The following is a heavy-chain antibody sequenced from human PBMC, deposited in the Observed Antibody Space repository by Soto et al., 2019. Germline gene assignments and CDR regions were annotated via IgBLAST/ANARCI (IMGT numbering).Heavy chain of an antibody. D-gene: IGHD3-22*01. Sequence: SLILSCASHLFAFTSYIMHCVGHAPGKGLEWVAVISYDGSNKYYADSVKGRFTISRDNSKNTLYLQMNSLRAEDTAVYYCARDRLPGDSSGYYGMDVWGQG. J-gene: IGHJ6*02. CDR2: ISYDGSNK. CDR3: ARDRLPGDSSGYYGMDV. V-gene: IGHV3-30-3*01. CDR1: LFAFTSYI.